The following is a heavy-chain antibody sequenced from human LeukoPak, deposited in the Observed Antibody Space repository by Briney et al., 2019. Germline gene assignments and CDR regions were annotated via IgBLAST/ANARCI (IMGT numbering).Heavy chain of an antibody. D-gene: IGHD2-2*01. CDR3: AREGKGCSDTSCYELDC. J-gene: IGHJ4*02. CDR1: GGSISSGRYY. CDR2: IYTSGST. Sequence: PSETLSLTCSVSGGSISSGRYYWTWIRQPAGKGLEWIGRIYTSGSTNYNPSLKSRVTIAVDTSKNQFSLKLSSVTAADTAVYYCAREGKGCSDTSCYELDCWGQGTLVTVSS. V-gene: IGHV4-61*02.